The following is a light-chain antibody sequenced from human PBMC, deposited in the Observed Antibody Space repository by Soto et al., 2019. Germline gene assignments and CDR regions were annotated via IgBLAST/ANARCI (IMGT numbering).Light chain of an antibody. CDR1: SSNIGSNY. V-gene: IGLV1-47*01. Sequence: QSVLTQPPSASGTPGQRVSISCSGSSSNIGSNYVYWYRQLPGTAPKLLIYNNNQRPSGAPDRFSGSQSGTSASLAISGLRSEDEADYYCAAWDDSLSGVLFGGGTKLTVL. CDR3: AAWDDSLSGVL. J-gene: IGLJ2*01. CDR2: NNN.